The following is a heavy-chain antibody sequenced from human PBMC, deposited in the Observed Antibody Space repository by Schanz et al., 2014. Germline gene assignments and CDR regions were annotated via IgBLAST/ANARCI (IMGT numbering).Heavy chain of an antibody. J-gene: IGHJ4*02. CDR3: AKVREWWPYYFDY. CDR2: ISGNGGST. V-gene: IGHV3-23*01. CDR1: GFTFTTNA. Sequence: VQLLESGGGVVQPGGSLRLSCAASGFTFTTNAMSWVRQPPGKGLEWVSAISGNGGSTYFVDSVKGRFTISRDNSDNTLFLQMNSLRAEDTAVYYCAKVREWWPYYFDYWGPGTLVTVSS. D-gene: IGHD2-15*01.